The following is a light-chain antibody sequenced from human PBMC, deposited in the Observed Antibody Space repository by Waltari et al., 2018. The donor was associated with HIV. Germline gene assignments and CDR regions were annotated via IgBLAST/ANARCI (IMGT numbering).Light chain of an antibody. CDR1: SSDVGGYNY. Sequence: QSALPQPPSASRSPGQSVTISCTGTSSDVGGYNYVSWYQQHPGNAPKLIIYEVTERPSGVPDRFSGSKSGNTTSLTVSGLQAEDEADYYCSSYAGSNKLVFGGGTKLTVV. CDR3: SSYAGSNKLV. V-gene: IGLV2-8*01. J-gene: IGLJ2*01. CDR2: EVT.